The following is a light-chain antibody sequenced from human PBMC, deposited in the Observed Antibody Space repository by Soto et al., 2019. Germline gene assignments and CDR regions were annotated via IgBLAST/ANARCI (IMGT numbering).Light chain of an antibody. CDR2: WAS. Sequence: MTQSPLSLSESVGEKIIITCRASRDVGSDVSWFQKKPGQPPKLLIFWASNREFGVPDRFSGSGAGTDFTLTISSLQPEDVAVYYCQQYSSIPITFGQGTRLEIK. CDR3: QQYSSIPIT. J-gene: IGKJ5*01. V-gene: IGKV4-1*01. CDR1: RDVGSD.